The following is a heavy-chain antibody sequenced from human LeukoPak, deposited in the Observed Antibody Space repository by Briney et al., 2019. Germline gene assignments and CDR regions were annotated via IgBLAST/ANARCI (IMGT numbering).Heavy chain of an antibody. V-gene: IGHV4-34*01. CDR3: ARTTKYQFKWAGFDP. CDR1: VGSFSGSY. D-gene: IGHD2-2*01. J-gene: IGHJ5*02. Sequence: SETLSLTCAVYVGSFSGSYWSWIPHPPRKRLEWIGEINHSGSTNYNPSLKSRVTISVDTAKNQFSLKLSSVTAADTAVYYCARTTKYQFKWAGFDPWGQGTLVTVSS. CDR2: INHSGST.